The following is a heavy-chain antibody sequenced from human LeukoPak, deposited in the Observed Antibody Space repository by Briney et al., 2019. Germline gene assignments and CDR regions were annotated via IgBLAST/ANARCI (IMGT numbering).Heavy chain of an antibody. V-gene: IGHV4-39*07. CDR1: GGSISSSSYY. D-gene: IGHD6-19*01. Sequence: SETLSLTCTVSGGSISSSSYYWGWIRQPPGKGLEWIGSIYYSGSTYYDPSLKSRVTISVDTSKNQFSLKLSSVTAADTAVYYCARVKQWLDRYDYWGQGTLVTVSS. CDR2: IYYSGST. CDR3: ARVKQWLDRYDY. J-gene: IGHJ4*02.